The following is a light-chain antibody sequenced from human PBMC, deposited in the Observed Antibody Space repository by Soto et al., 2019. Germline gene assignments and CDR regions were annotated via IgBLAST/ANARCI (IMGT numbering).Light chain of an antibody. CDR2: DAS. CDR3: QQRSKWPLT. J-gene: IGKJ4*01. V-gene: IGKV3-11*01. Sequence: EIVLTQSPATLLLSLGERATVSYRASQSVSSYLAWYQQKPGQAPRLLIYDASNRATGIPARFSGSGSGTDFTLTISSLEPEDFAVYYGQQRSKWPLTFGGGTKVEIK. CDR1: QSVSSY.